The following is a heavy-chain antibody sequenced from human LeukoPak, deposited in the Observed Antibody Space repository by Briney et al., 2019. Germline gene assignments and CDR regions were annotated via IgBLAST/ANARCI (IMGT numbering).Heavy chain of an antibody. Sequence: SVKVSCKASGGTFSSYAISWVRQAPGQGLEWMGGIIPIFGTANYAQKFQGRVTITTDESTSTAYMELSSLRSEDTVVYYCARGAVGYGDYVSPYNWFDPWGQGTLVTVSS. V-gene: IGHV1-69*05. D-gene: IGHD4-17*01. CDR2: IIPIFGTA. CDR3: ARGAVGYGDYVSPYNWFDP. CDR1: GGTFSSYA. J-gene: IGHJ5*02.